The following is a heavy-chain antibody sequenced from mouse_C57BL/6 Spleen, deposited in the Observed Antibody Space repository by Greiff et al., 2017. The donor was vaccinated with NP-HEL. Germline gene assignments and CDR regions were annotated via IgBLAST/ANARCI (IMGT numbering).Heavy chain of an antibody. D-gene: IGHD2-3*01. CDR1: GYTFTSYW. J-gene: IGHJ4*01. CDR2: IHPNSGST. Sequence: QVQLQQPGAELVKPGASVKLSCKASGYTFTSYWMHWVKQRPGQGLGWIGMIHPNSGSTNYNEKFKSKATLTVDKSSSTAYMQLSSLTSEDSAVYYCARNDGYYDYAMDYWGQGTSVTVSS. V-gene: IGHV1-64*01. CDR3: ARNDGYYDYAMDY.